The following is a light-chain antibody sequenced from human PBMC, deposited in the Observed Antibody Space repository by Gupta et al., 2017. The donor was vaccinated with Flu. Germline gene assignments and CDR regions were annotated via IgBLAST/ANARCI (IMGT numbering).Light chain of an antibody. CDR3: QQYYTYILS. CDR1: QNILRF. CDR2: DSS. V-gene: IGKV1-5*01. Sequence: DIQMTQAPSTLSASVGDRVTFTCRASQNILRFLPWYQHKPGQAPKLLIYDSSTLASGVPSRFSGSGSETEFSLAISGLQPDDFATYYCQQYYTYILSFGGGTKVQI. J-gene: IGKJ4*01.